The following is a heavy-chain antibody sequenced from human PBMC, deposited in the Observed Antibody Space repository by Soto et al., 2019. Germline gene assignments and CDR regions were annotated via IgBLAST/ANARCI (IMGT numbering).Heavy chain of an antibody. Sequence: EVQLLESGGGVVQPGGSLRLSCEASGFTLRNYAMTGIRQAPGKGLEWVSLISANDVGTYYAESVKTRFTISTDQSRNTVYLQMDSLRADDTAIYYCAKAKNDYNWDNRPPFDYWGQGTLVTVSS. D-gene: IGHD1-20*01. CDR2: ISANDVGT. J-gene: IGHJ4*02. V-gene: IGHV3-23*01. CDR3: AKAKNDYNWDNRPPFDY. CDR1: GFTLRNYA.